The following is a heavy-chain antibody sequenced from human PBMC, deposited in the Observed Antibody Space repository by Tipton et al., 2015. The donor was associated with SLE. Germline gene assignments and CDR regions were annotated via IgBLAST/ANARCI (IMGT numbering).Heavy chain of an antibody. V-gene: IGHV4-39*07. CDR3: ASGGYYDFWSGPDAFDI. J-gene: IGHJ3*02. Sequence: QLVQSGPEVKPSETLSLTCTVSGGSISSSSYYWGWIRQPPGKGLEWIGSIYYSGSTYYNPSLKSRVTISVDTSKNQFSLKLSSVTAADTAVYYCASGGYYDFWSGPDAFDIWGQGTMVTVSS. CDR2: IYYSGST. D-gene: IGHD3-3*01. CDR1: GGSISSSSYY.